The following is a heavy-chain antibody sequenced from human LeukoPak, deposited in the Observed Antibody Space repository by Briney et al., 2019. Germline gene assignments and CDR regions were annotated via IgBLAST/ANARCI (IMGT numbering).Heavy chain of an antibody. CDR2: ISYDGSNK. CDR1: GFTFSSYG. Sequence: GGSLRLSCAASGFTFSSYGMHWVRQAPGKGLEWVAVISYDGSNKYYADSVKGRFTISRDNSKNTLYLQMNSLRAEDTAVYYCAKDVAVAGPHYYYYGMDVWGQGTTVTVSS. J-gene: IGHJ6*02. V-gene: IGHV3-30*18. D-gene: IGHD6-19*01. CDR3: AKDVAVAGPHYYYYGMDV.